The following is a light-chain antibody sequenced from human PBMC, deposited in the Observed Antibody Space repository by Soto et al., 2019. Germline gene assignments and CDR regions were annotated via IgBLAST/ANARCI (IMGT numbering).Light chain of an antibody. CDR1: SSNIGRNY. Sequence: QSVLTQPPSASGTPGQRVTISCSGSSSNIGRNYLYWYQQFSGTAPKLLVYRDNHRPSGVPDRFSGSKSGTSASLAISGLRSEDEADYYCVTWDDSLSGVVFGGGTKVTVL. J-gene: IGLJ2*01. CDR3: VTWDDSLSGVV. V-gene: IGLV1-47*01. CDR2: RDN.